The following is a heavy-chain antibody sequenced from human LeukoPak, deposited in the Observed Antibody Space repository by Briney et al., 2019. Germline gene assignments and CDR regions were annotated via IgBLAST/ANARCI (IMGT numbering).Heavy chain of an antibody. CDR2: INFDGSII. CDR1: GFASENYG. D-gene: IGHD2-8*01. CDR3: ARDGPCINGVCYTDFDY. J-gene: IGHJ4*02. V-gene: IGHV3-74*01. Sequence: GGSLRLSWGASGFASENYGRNWVRQAPGKGRGGVPVINFDGSIINYADSVKGRFTVSRDNAKNVLHLQMNSLRVEDTAVYYCARDGPCINGVCYTDFDYWGKGTLVTVSS.